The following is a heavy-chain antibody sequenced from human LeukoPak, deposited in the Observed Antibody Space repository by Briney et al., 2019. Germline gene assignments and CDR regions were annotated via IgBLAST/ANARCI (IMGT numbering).Heavy chain of an antibody. D-gene: IGHD3-22*01. Sequence: ETLSLTCAVSGGSISSTSYYWAWIRQPPRKGLEWIGTINYSGTTYHNPSLKSRVTMSVDTSRNQFSLKLSSVDAADTAVYYCAKAGVRYFDSSGLYAFDFWGQGTTVTVSS. J-gene: IGHJ3*01. CDR1: GGSISSTSYY. V-gene: IGHV4-39*01. CDR2: INYSGTT. CDR3: AKAGVRYFDSSGLYAFDF.